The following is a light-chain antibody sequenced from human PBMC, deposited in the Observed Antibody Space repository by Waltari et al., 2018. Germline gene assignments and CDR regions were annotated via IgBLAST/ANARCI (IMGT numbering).Light chain of an antibody. J-gene: IGLJ2*01. CDR3: QSADSSGTYPNVV. CDR2: KDS. Sequence: SYELTQPPSVSVSPGQTARITCSGDAFPTQYAYLYQQKPGQAPVLVIYKDSERPSGIPERCSGSSSGKTVTLTISGVQAEDEADYYCQSADSSGTYPNVVFGGGTKLTVL. V-gene: IGLV3-25*02. CDR1: AFPTQY.